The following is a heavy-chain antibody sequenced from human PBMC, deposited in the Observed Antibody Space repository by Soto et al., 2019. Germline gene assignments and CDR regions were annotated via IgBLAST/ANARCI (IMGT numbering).Heavy chain of an antibody. CDR2: INAGNGNT. CDR3: ARDRVYHDAFDI. CDR1: GYTFTSYA. J-gene: IGHJ3*02. Sequence: ASVKVSCKASGYTFTSYAMHWVRQAPGQRLEWMGWINAGNGNTKYPQKFQGRVTITRDTSASTAYMELSSLRSEDTAVYYCARDRVYHDAFDIWGQGTMLTVSS. D-gene: IGHD2-2*01. V-gene: IGHV1-3*01.